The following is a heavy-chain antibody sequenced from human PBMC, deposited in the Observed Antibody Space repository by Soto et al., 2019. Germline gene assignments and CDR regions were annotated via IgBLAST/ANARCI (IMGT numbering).Heavy chain of an antibody. D-gene: IGHD3-9*01. V-gene: IGHV4-39*07. CDR3: AIFWPRGGFDP. CDR2: IYYSGNT. CDR1: GGSISSSSYY. J-gene: IGHJ5*02. Sequence: PSETLSLTCTVSGGSISSSSYYWGWIRQPPGKGLEWIGSIYYSGNTNYAQKLQGRVTMTTDKSTSTAYMELSSLRSEDTAVYYCAIFWPRGGFDPWGQGTLVTVSS.